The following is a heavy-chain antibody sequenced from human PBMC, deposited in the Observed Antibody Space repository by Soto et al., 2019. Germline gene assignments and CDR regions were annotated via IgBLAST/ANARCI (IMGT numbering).Heavy chain of an antibody. D-gene: IGHD6-19*01. J-gene: IGHJ4*02. V-gene: IGHV3-11*06. CDR1: GFTFSDYY. Sequence: QVQLVESGGGLVKPGGSLRLSCAASGFTFSDYYMSWIRQAPGKGLEWVSYTSSTSRYTNYADSVKGRFTISRDNAKNLLYLQMDSLRVEDTAVYYCAREGIAVAEPSDYWGQGTLVTVSA. CDR2: TSSTSRYT. CDR3: AREGIAVAEPSDY.